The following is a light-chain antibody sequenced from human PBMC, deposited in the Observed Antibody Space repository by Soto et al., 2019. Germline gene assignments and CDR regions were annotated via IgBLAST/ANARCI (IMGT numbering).Light chain of an antibody. CDR2: GAS. V-gene: IGKV3-15*01. J-gene: IGKJ1*01. CDR3: QQYNDWLRT. CDR1: QRVSDN. Sequence: EIVMTQSPATLSVSPGERATLSCRARQRVSDNLAWYQQKPGQAPRLLIYGASTRASGIPARFSGSGSGTEFTLTISSLQSEDFAVYYCQQYNDWLRTFGQGTKVEIK.